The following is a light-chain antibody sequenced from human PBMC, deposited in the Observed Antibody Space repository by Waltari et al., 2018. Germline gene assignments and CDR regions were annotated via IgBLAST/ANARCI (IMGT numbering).Light chain of an antibody. Sequence: EIVLTQSPATLSVSPGERATLSCWASQRIRSTLACYQQKPGQAPRLLIYDASTRATGIPVRFSGSGSGTYFTLTISSLQSEDFAVYYCQQYTNWPLTFGGGTKVEI. J-gene: IGKJ4*01. V-gene: IGKV3D-15*01. CDR1: QRIRST. CDR2: DAS. CDR3: QQYTNWPLT.